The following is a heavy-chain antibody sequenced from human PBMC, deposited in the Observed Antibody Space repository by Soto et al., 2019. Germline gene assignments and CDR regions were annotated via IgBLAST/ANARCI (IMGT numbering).Heavy chain of an antibody. Sequence: QVQLQESGPGLVKPSQTLSLTCTVSGGSISSSGSYWTWIRQHPGKGLEWIGYISYSGSTVYNPSLESRVTISVDTSKNQFSLNLSSVTAADTAVSYCARAAANIDYWGQGTLVTVSS. D-gene: IGHD2-2*01. CDR1: GGSISSSGSY. CDR3: ARAAANIDY. V-gene: IGHV4-31*03. J-gene: IGHJ4*02. CDR2: ISYSGST.